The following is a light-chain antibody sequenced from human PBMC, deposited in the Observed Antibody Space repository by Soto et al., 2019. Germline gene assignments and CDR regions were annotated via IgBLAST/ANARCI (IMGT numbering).Light chain of an antibody. CDR3: HQRQRWPRT. V-gene: IGKV3-11*01. CDR2: EAS. J-gene: IGKJ1*01. Sequence: EIVLTPSPATLSASPGERATLYCRASQTVGVRLAWYQHTPGQAPRLLIYEASNRAAGVPGRFSGSGSGTDFTLTITRLEPEDFAFYYCHQRQRWPRTFGQGTKVDIK. CDR1: QTVGVR.